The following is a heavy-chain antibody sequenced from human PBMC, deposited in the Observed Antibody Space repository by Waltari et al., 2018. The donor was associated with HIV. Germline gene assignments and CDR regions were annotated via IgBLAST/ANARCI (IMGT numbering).Heavy chain of an antibody. CDR1: GFTVSSPY. V-gene: IGHV3-66*01. CDR2: IYSGGST. J-gene: IGHJ6*02. D-gene: IGHD2-21*02. Sequence: EVQLVASGGGLVQPGGSLRLSCAASGFTVSSPYMSWVRQAPGKGLECVSVIYSGGSTYYADSVKGRFTISRDNSKNTLYLQMNSLRAEDTAVYYCASIAYCGGDCYPRGMDVWGQGTTVTVSS. CDR3: ASIAYCGGDCYPRGMDV.